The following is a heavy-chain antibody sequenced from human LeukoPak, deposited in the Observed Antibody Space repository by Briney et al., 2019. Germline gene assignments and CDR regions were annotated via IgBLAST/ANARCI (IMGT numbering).Heavy chain of an antibody. CDR2: IKKDGSEK. V-gene: IGHV3-7*01. J-gene: IGHJ5*02. CDR1: GFTFSSYW. CDR3: VREGGSDWYAVWFDP. Sequence: RAAGSLRLSCAASGFTFSSYWMSWVRQVPGKGLEWVANIKKDGSEKKYMDSVKGRFTISRDNGENALYLQMNSLRVEDTAVYYRVREGGSDWYAVWFDPWGQGTLVSVS. D-gene: IGHD6-19*01.